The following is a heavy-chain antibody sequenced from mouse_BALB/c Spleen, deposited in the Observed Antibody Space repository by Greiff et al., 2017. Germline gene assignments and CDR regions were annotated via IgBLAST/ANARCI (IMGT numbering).Heavy chain of an antibody. CDR1: GFTFSSYY. Sequence: EVKLVESGGGLVKLGGSLKLSCAASGFTFSSYYMSWVRQTPEKRLELVAAINSNGGSTYYPDTVKGRFTISRDNAKNTLYLQMSSLKSEDTALYYCARHYYGSSLYAMDYWGQGTSVTVSS. CDR3: ARHYYGSSLYAMDY. V-gene: IGHV5-6-2*01. D-gene: IGHD1-1*01. J-gene: IGHJ4*01. CDR2: INSNGGST.